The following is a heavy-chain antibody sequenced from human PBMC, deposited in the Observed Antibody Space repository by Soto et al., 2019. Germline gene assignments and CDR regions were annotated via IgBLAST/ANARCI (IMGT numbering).Heavy chain of an antibody. CDR2: MNPGSGDT. CDR1: GYTFTNND. Sequence: ASVKVSCKASGYTFTNNDVTWVRQATGQGLEWMGWMNPGSGDTGYAQKFQGRVTMTRDISIATAYMELSSLRSDDTAIYYCARMASFGSLNWFDPWGQGTLVTV. CDR3: ARMASFGSLNWFDP. J-gene: IGHJ5*01. D-gene: IGHD5-18*01. V-gene: IGHV1-8*01.